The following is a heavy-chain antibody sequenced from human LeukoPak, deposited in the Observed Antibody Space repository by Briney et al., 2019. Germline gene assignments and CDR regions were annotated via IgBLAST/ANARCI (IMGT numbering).Heavy chain of an antibody. J-gene: IGHJ4*02. V-gene: IGHV3-21*01. CDR1: GFPFSSFS. CDR3: ARGEPGFGGLPTVLDN. CDR2: ISSGTTYI. D-gene: IGHD4-23*01. Sequence: GGSLRLSCAASGFPFSSFSMNWVRQAPGKGLEWVSSISSGTTYIYYADSVKGRFTISRDNAKDSLYLQMNSLRAEDTAVYCCARGEPGFGGLPTVLDNWGQGTLVTVSS.